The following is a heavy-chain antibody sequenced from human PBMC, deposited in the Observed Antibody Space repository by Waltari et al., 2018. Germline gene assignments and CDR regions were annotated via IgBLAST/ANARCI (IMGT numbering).Heavy chain of an antibody. D-gene: IGHD2-21*01. CDR2: MNPKDDNT. CDR1: GSIFTNDD. V-gene: IGHV1-8*01. Sequence: QLVHSGCEVRKPATSVQVSWKASGSIFTNDDIQWVRQAPGEGLEWMGGMNPKDDNTGDARKFQGRVTFTRDSTISTAYMELSGLKAGDTAGYYCARSMQDIVAPFDDWGQGTRVTVSS. CDR3: ARSMQDIVAPFDD. J-gene: IGHJ4*02.